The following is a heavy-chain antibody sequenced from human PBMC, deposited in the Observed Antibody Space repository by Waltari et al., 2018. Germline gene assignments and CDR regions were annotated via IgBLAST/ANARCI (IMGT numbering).Heavy chain of an antibody. D-gene: IGHD3-3*01. CDR1: GFTFSSYG. J-gene: IGHJ4*02. V-gene: IGHV3-30*18. Sequence: QVQLVESGGGVVQPGRSLRLSCAASGFTFSSYGMHWVRQAPGKGLEWVAVIWYDGSNKDYADSVKGRFTISRDNSKNTLYLQMNSLRAEDTAVYYCAKDGGPVFGVDHYFDYWGQGTLVTVSS. CDR3: AKDGGPVFGVDHYFDY. CDR2: IWYDGSNK.